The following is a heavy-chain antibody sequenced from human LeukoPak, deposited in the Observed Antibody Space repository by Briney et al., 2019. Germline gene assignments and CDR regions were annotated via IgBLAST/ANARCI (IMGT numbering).Heavy chain of an antibody. J-gene: IGHJ5*02. V-gene: IGHV1-2*02. CDR2: MNPNSGGT. CDR1: GYTFTSYY. Sequence: ASVKVSCKASGYTFTSYYMHWVRQAPGQGLEWMGWMNPNSGGTNYAQKFQGRVTMTRDTSISTAYMELSSLTSDDTAVFYCARGLGGWFGHWFDPWGQGTLVTVSS. D-gene: IGHD6-19*01. CDR3: ARGLGGWFGHWFDP.